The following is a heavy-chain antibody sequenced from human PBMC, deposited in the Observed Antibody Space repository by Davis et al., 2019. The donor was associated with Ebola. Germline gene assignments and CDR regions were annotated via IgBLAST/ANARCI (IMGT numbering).Heavy chain of an antibody. Sequence: GESLKISCAASGFTFSNYAMTWVRQAPGKGLEWVSAISGTGSHTFYADSVKGRFTISRDSSMNTVYLQMSSLRAEDTAVYYCARAEDDYGEYPDALDIWGQGTVVTVSS. CDR1: GFTFSNYA. J-gene: IGHJ3*02. D-gene: IGHD4-17*01. V-gene: IGHV3-23*01. CDR2: ISGTGSHT. CDR3: ARAEDDYGEYPDALDI.